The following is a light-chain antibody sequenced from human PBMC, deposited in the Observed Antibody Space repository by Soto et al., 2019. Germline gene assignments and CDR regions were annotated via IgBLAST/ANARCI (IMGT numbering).Light chain of an antibody. Sequence: DIVLTQSPATLSLSPGERATLSCRASQSVRNSYLAWYQQKPGQAPRLLVYGASSRATGIPDRFSGSGSGTDFTLTVSRLEPEDFAVYYCQQYGGSPWTFGQGTKVEIK. J-gene: IGKJ1*01. CDR1: QSVRNSY. CDR3: QQYGGSPWT. V-gene: IGKV3-20*01. CDR2: GAS.